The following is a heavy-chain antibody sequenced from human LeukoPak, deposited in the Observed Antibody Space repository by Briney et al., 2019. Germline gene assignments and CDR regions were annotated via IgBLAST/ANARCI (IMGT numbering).Heavy chain of an antibody. CDR3: TRVGYIDEGIDY. CDR2: IKQDGSKK. D-gene: IGHD5-24*01. Sequence: AGGSLRLSCAASGVTLSSYAMSWARQAPGKGLEWVANIKQDGSKKSYVDSVKGRFTISRDNAKNSLYLQMNSLRAEDTAIYYCTRVGYIDEGIDYWGQGTLVTVSS. J-gene: IGHJ4*02. CDR1: GVTLSSYA. V-gene: IGHV3-7*04.